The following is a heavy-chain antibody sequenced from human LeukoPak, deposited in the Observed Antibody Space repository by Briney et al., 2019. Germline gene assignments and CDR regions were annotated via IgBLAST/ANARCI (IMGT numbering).Heavy chain of an antibody. CDR3: ARGEGLFDY. V-gene: IGHV3-53*01. J-gene: IGHJ4*02. CDR1: GFTVSSSY. CDR2: IYSGGRT. Sequence: GESLKISCAASGFTVSSSYMSWVRQAPGKGLEWVSVIYSGGRTKYADSVKGRFTISRDNSKNTLYLQMNSLRAEDTAVYYCARGEGLFDYWGQGTLVTVSS.